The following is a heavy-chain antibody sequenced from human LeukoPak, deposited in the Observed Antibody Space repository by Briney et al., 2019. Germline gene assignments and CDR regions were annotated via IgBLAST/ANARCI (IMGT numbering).Heavy chain of an antibody. CDR3: ARVQEGYSYGETQYYFDY. V-gene: IGHV4-4*07. D-gene: IGHD5-18*01. J-gene: IGHJ4*02. CDR1: GGSISSYY. CDR2: IYTSGST. Sequence: PSETLSLTCTVSGGSISSYYWSWIRQPAGKGLEWIGRIYTSGSTNYNPSLKSRVTMSVDTSKNQFSLKLSSVTAADTAVYYCARVQEGYSYGETQYYFDYWGQGTLVTVSS.